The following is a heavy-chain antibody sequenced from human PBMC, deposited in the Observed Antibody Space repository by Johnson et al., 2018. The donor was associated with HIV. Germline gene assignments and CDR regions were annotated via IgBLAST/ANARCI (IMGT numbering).Heavy chain of an antibody. D-gene: IGHD2-15*01. CDR1: GFTFSSYG. V-gene: IGHV3-30*02. Sequence: QMQLVESGGGVVQPGGSLRLSCAASGFTFSSYGMHWVRQAPGKGLEWVAFIRYDGSNKYYADSVKGRFTISRDNAKNSLYLQVNSLRAEDMTVYYCARDVGSGPAFDIWGQGTMVTVSS. J-gene: IGHJ3*02. CDR2: IRYDGSNK. CDR3: ARDVGSGPAFDI.